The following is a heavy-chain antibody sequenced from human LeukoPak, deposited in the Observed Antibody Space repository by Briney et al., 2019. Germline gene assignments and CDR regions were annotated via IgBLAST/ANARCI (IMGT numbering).Heavy chain of an antibody. CDR3: ARELYCGGDCYIYFDY. D-gene: IGHD2-21*02. V-gene: IGHV1-2*02. CDR2: INPNSGGA. Sequence: GASVKVSCKASGDTFSGYYIHWVRQAPGQGLEWMGWINPNSGGADFAEKFQGRVTMTRDTSISTAYMELSSLRSEDTAVYYCARELYCGGDCYIYFDYWGQGTLVTVSS. CDR1: GDTFSGYY. J-gene: IGHJ4*02.